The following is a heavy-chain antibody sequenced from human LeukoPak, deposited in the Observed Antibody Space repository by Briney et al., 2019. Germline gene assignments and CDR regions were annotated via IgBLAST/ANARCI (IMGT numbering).Heavy chain of an antibody. V-gene: IGHV1-46*01. D-gene: IGHD3-22*01. Sequence: GASVKVSCKASRYPFTSYYLHWVRQAPGQGLEWIGIINPSGGSTSSAQKFPGRVTMTRDTSTSTVYMELSSLRSEDTAVYYCARGGGYYDSSGYYYEKDWGQGTLVSVSS. CDR3: ARGGGYYDSSGYYYEKD. CDR1: RYPFTSYY. CDR2: INPSGGST. J-gene: IGHJ4*02.